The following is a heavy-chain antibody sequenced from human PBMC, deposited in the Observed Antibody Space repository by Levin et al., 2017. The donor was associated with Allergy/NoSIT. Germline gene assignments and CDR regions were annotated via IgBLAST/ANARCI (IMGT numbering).Heavy chain of an antibody. CDR2: IDPFSGDT. D-gene: IGHD2-2*01. CDR3: ARFPPTYQLIENPPKDWYYGMDV. J-gene: IGHJ6*02. V-gene: IGHV1-2*02. CDR1: GYTFTGYY. Sequence: ASVKVSCKASGYTFTGYYVHWVRQAPGQGLEWMGWIDPFSGDTNYAQKFQGKVTMTRDTINTAYLELSRLRSDDTAVSYCARFPPTYQLIENPPKDWYYGMDVWGQGTTVIVSS.